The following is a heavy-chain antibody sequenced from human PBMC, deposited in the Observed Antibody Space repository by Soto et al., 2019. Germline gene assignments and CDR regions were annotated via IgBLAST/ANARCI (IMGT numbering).Heavy chain of an antibody. D-gene: IGHD3-22*01. CDR3: ASSDRSGFGFDD. V-gene: IGHV6-1*01. CDR2: TSYRSKWYN. CDR1: GDSVSSNSAA. J-gene: IGHJ4*02. Sequence: SQTLSLTCDISGDSVSSNSAAWNWIRQSPSRGLEWLGRTSYRSKWYNDYAVSVKSRITINPDTSKNQFSLQLNSVTPEDTALYYFASSDRSGFGFDDWGKGTLVTVAS.